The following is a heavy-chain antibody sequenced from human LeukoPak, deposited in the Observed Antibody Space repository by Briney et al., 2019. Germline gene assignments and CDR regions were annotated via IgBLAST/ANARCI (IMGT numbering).Heavy chain of an antibody. CDR3: ARVRIAVAGSFDD. D-gene: IGHD6-19*01. CDR2: IYYSGST. CDR1: GGSISSYY. V-gene: IGHV4-59*08. Sequence: SETLSLTCTVSGGSISSYYWSWIRQPPGKGLEWIGYIYYSGSTNYNPSLKSRVTISVDTSKNQFSLKLTSVTAADTAVYYCARVRIAVAGSFDDWGQGTLVTVSS. J-gene: IGHJ4*02.